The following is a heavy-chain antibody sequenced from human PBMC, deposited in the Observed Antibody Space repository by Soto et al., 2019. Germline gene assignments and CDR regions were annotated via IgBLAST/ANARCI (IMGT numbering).Heavy chain of an antibody. CDR1: GYTFTGYY. J-gene: IGHJ6*02. Sequence: QVQLVQSGAEVKKPGASVKVSCKASGYTFTGYYMHWVRQAPGQGLEWMGWINPNSGGTNYAQKLQGGVTMTRDTSISTAYMELSRLRSDDTAVYYCARLAHYYGMDVWGQGTTVTVSS. V-gene: IGHV1-2*02. CDR2: INPNSGGT. CDR3: ARLAHYYGMDV.